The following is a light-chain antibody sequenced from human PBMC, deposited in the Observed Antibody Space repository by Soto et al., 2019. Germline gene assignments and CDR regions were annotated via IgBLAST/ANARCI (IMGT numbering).Light chain of an antibody. CDR1: QSVNNN. Sequence: EVVMTQSPATLSVSPGERATLSCRASQSVNNNYLAWYQQKPGQAPRLLIYGISARASGVPARFSGSGSGTEFTLTIDSLRSEDFAVCYCQQYTNWPITFGQGTRLEIK. V-gene: IGKV3-15*01. CDR3: QQYTNWPIT. J-gene: IGKJ5*01. CDR2: GIS.